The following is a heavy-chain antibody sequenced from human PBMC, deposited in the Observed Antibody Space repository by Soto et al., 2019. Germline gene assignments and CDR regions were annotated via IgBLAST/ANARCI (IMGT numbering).Heavy chain of an antibody. CDR2: IYYSGST. V-gene: IGHV4-39*01. J-gene: IGHJ4*02. Sequence: QLQLQESGPGLVKPSETLSLTCTVSGGSISSSSYYWGWIRQPPGKGLEWIGSIYYSGSTYYNTSLKSRVTISVDTSKNQFSLKLSSVTAADTAVYYCARSSPHSGYYAPCDYWGQGTLVTVSS. CDR3: ARSSPHSGYYAPCDY. D-gene: IGHD3-22*01. CDR1: GGSISSSSYY.